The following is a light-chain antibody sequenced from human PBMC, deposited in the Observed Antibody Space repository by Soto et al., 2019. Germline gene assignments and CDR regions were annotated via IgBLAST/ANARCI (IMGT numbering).Light chain of an antibody. CDR3: RTWGTGSASVV. CDR2: VNSGGSH. V-gene: IGLV4-69*01. CDR1: SGHSNYA. J-gene: IGLJ7*01. Sequence: QPVLTQSPSASASPGASVKLTCTLSSGHSNYAIACPQQQPETGPRYLMKVNSGGSHTKGGGIPARFSGSSSGAERYLFISSLQSEEEAGYYCRTWGTGSASVVFGGGTQLTVL.